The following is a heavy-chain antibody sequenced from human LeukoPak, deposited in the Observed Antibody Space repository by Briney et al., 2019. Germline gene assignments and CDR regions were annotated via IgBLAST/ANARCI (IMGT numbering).Heavy chain of an antibody. Sequence: SVKVFCKASGGTFSSYAISWVRQAPGQGLEWMGGIIPIFGTANYAQKFQGRVTITTDESTSTAYMELSSLRSEDTAVYYCARDRGSTVTTRQPLGFDPWGQGTLVTVSS. V-gene: IGHV1-69*05. CDR2: IIPIFGTA. D-gene: IGHD4-17*01. CDR1: GGTFSSYA. CDR3: ARDRGSTVTTRQPLGFDP. J-gene: IGHJ5*02.